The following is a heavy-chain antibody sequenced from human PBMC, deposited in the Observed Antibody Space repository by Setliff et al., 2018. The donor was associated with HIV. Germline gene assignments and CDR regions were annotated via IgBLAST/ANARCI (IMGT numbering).Heavy chain of an antibody. V-gene: IGHV4-4*07. CDR1: GGSIIGHY. J-gene: IGHJ4*02. CDR2: IYTSGST. CDR3: ARDEEVVVTAIRDYYFDY. Sequence: PSETLSLTCTVSGGSIIGHYWSWIRQPAGKGLEWIGRIYTSGSTNYNPSLKSRVTISVDTSENQFSLKLSSVTAADTAVYYCARDEEVVVTAIRDYYFDYWGQGTLVTVSS. D-gene: IGHD2-21*02.